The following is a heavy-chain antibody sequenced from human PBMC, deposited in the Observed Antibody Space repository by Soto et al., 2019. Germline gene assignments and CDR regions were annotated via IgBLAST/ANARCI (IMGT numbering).Heavy chain of an antibody. D-gene: IGHD3-9*01. J-gene: IGHJ6*02. CDR3: ARGLTTYYYYGMDV. CDR2: IYYSGST. V-gene: IGHV4-59*01. CDR1: GGPISSYY. Sequence: SETLSLTCTVSGGPISSYYWSWIRQPPGKGLEWIGYIYYSGSTNYNPSLKSRVTISVDTSKNQFSLKLSSVTAADTAVYYCARGLTTYYYYGMDVWGQGTTVTVS.